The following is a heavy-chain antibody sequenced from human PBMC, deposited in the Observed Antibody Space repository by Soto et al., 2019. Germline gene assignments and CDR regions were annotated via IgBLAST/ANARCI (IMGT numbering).Heavy chain of an antibody. CDR2: INHSGST. Sequence: PSETLSLTCAVYGGSFSGYYWSWIRQPPGKGLEWIGEINHSGSTNYNPSLKSRVTISVDTSKNQFSLKLSSVTAADTAVYYCARRRPFMITFGGISSLAYFDYWGQGTLVTAPQ. CDR1: GGSFSGYY. V-gene: IGHV4-34*01. J-gene: IGHJ4*02. D-gene: IGHD3-16*01. CDR3: ARRRPFMITFGGISSLAYFDY.